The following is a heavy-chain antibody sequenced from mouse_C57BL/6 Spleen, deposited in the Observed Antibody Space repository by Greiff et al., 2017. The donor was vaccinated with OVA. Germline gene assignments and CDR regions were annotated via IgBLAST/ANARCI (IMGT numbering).Heavy chain of an antibody. Sequence: DVKLVESGAELVKPGASVKWSGTASGFNIKDYYMHGVKQRTEQGLEWIGRIDPEDGETKYAPKFQGKATITADTSSNTAYLQLSSLTSEDTAVYYCARRDYGSTLIDYWGQGTTLTVSS. CDR2: IDPEDGET. D-gene: IGHD1-1*01. J-gene: IGHJ2*01. CDR3: ARRDYGSTLIDY. V-gene: IGHV14-2*01. CDR1: GFNIKDYY.